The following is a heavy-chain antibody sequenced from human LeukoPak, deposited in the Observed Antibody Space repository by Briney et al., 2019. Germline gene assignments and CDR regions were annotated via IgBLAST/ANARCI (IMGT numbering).Heavy chain of an antibody. D-gene: IGHD2-15*01. V-gene: IGHV1-69*05. CDR3: ARSCSGGSCYSRYYFDY. Sequence: SVKVSCKASGGTFSSYAISWVRQAPGQGLEWMGKIIPIFGTANYAQKFQGRVTITTDESTSTAYMELSSLRSEDTAVYYCARSCSGGSCYSRYYFDYWGQGTLVTVSS. J-gene: IGHJ4*02. CDR2: IIPIFGTA. CDR1: GGTFSSYA.